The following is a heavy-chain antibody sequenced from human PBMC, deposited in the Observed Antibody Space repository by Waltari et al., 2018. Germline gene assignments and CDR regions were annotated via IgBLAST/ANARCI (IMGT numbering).Heavy chain of an antibody. J-gene: IGHJ6*02. V-gene: IGHV4-38-2*02. CDR1: GYSISSGYY. CDR2: IYHSGST. CDR3: ARVGRVYGMDV. Sequence: QVQLQESGPGLVKPSETLSLTCTVSGYSISSGYYWGWIRQPPGKGLGWIGSIYHSGSTYYNPSLKSRVTISVDTSKNQFSLKLSSVTAADTAVYYCARVGRVYGMDVWGQGTTVTVSS.